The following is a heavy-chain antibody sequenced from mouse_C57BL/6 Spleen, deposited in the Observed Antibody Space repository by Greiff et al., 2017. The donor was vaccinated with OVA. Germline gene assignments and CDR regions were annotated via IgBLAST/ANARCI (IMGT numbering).Heavy chain of an antibody. Sequence: VQLQQSGAELVKPGASVKLSCTASGFNIKDYYMHWVKQRTEQGLEWIGRIDPEDGETKYDPKFQGKATITADTSSNTAYLQLSSLTSEDTAVYYCATPYYSNPYWGQGTTLTVSS. J-gene: IGHJ2*01. CDR2: IDPEDGET. V-gene: IGHV14-2*01. CDR3: ATPYYSNPY. D-gene: IGHD2-5*01. CDR1: GFNIKDYY.